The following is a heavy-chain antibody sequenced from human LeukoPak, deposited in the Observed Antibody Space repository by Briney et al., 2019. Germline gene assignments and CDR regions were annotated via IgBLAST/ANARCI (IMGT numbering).Heavy chain of an antibody. D-gene: IGHD6-19*01. CDR3: TRRSYSSGWYTDY. Sequence: GGSRRLSCAASGFTFSDHYMDWVRQAPGEGQEWVGRTRNKANNYNTEDAASVKGRFTISRDDLKHLLYLQMNRMKTEDTAVYYCTRRSYSSGWYTDYWGQGTLVTVSS. CDR1: GFTFSDHY. CDR2: TRNKANNYNT. V-gene: IGHV3-72*01. J-gene: IGHJ4*02.